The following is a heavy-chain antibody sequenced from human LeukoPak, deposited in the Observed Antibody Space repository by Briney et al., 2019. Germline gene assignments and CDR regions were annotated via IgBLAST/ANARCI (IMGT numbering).Heavy chain of an antibody. V-gene: IGHV1-18*01. D-gene: IGHD6-19*01. Sequence: ASVKVSCKASGGTFSSYAISWVRQAPGQGLEWMGWISAYNGNTNYAQKLQGRVTMTTDTPTSTAYMELRSLRSDDTAVYYCAREGSSGWYDYFDYWGQGTLVTVSS. CDR2: ISAYNGNT. J-gene: IGHJ4*02. CDR1: GGTFSSYA. CDR3: AREGSSGWYDYFDY.